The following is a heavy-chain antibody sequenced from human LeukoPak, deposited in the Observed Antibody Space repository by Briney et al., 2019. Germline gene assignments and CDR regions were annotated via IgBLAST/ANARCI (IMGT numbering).Heavy chain of an antibody. Sequence: GESLKISCKASGYSFTSYWIAWVRQMPGEVLEYMGFIYPGGSDTRCSPSFEGQVTISADKSITTAYLQWSSLKASDPAIYYCSRHVTYSSTSSYFYYWGQGTLVTVSS. CDR1: GYSFTSYW. V-gene: IGHV5-51*01. J-gene: IGHJ4*02. CDR2: IYPGGSDT. D-gene: IGHD6-6*01. CDR3: SRHVTYSSTSSYFYY.